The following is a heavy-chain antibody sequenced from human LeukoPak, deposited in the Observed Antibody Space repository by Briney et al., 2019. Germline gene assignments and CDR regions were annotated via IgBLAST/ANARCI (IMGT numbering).Heavy chain of an antibody. CDR2: IKQDGSEK. CDR3: ATSRSFDY. J-gene: IGHJ4*02. Sequence: PGGSLRLSCAAPGFTFSNYWMSWVRQAPGKGLEWVANIKQDGSEKNYVDSVKGRFTISRDNSKNSLYLQMNSLRAEDTAVYYCATSRSFDYWGQGTLVTVSS. CDR1: GFTFSNYW. V-gene: IGHV3-7*01.